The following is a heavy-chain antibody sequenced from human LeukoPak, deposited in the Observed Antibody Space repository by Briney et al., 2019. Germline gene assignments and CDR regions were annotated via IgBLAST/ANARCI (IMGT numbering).Heavy chain of an antibody. V-gene: IGHV3-48*03. Sequence: PGGSLRLSCAASGFSFSSFKMTWVRQAPGKGLEWVSYISNRDKDTNYADSVKGRFTISRDNAKSSLFLQMNSLRAEDTGVYYCARATFSSSGHSYWGQGTLVTVSS. J-gene: IGHJ4*02. CDR3: ARATFSSSGHSY. CDR1: GFSFSSFK. D-gene: IGHD6-13*01. CDR2: ISNRDKDT.